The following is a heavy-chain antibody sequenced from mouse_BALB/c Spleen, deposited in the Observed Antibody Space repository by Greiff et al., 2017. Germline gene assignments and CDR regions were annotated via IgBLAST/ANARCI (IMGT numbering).Heavy chain of an antibody. CDR2: ISDGGSYT. D-gene: IGHD1-1*01. CDR1: GFTFSDYY. CDR3: ARDGEGFTY. J-gene: IGHJ2*01. Sequence: DVKLVESGGGLVKPGGSLKLSCAASGFTFSDYYMYWVRQTPEKRLEWVATISDGGSYTYYPDSVKGRFTISRDNAKNNLYLQMSSLKSEDTAMYYCARDGEGFTYWGQGTTLTVSS. V-gene: IGHV5-4*02.